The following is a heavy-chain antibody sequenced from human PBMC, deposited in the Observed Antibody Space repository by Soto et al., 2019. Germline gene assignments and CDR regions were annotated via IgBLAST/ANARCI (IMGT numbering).Heavy chain of an antibody. CDR2: IIPIFGTA. Sequence: QVPLVQSGAEVKKPGSSVKVSCKASGGTFSSYAITWVRQAPGQGLEWMGGIIPIFGTANYAQKFQGRVTITADESTSTAYMELSSLRSEDTAVYYCARDLGYGDYYYYGMDVWGQGTTVTVSS. D-gene: IGHD4-17*01. CDR1: GGTFSSYA. V-gene: IGHV1-69*01. CDR3: ARDLGYGDYYYYGMDV. J-gene: IGHJ6*02.